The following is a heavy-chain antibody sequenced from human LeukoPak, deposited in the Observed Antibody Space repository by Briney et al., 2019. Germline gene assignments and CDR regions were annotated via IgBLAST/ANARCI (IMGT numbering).Heavy chain of an antibody. Sequence: PGGSLRLSCAASGFTFSSYTIHWVRQAPGKGLEWVAVMSSEGNDKHYAASVKGRFTISRDNSKTTVYLQMNSLRPDDTALYYCAREGHYYYYMDVWGKGTTVTVSS. CDR3: AREGHYYYYMDV. CDR2: MSSEGNDK. V-gene: IGHV3-30*04. CDR1: GFTFSSYT. J-gene: IGHJ6*03.